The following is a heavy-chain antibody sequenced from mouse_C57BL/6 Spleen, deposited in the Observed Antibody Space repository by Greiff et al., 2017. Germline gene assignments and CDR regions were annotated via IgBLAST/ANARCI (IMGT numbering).Heavy chain of an antibody. CDR3: ARGYSNYEWFAY. J-gene: IGHJ3*01. D-gene: IGHD2-5*01. Sequence: QVQLQQPGAELVMPGASVKLSCKASGYTFTSYWMHWVKQRPGQGLEWIGEIDPSDSYTNYNQKFKGKSTLTVDKSSSTAYMQLSSLTSEDSAVYYCARGYSNYEWFAYWGQGTLGTVAA. V-gene: IGHV1-69*01. CDR1: GYTFTSYW. CDR2: IDPSDSYT.